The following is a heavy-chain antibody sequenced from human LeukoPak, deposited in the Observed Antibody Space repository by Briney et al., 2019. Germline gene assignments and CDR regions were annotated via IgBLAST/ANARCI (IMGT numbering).Heavy chain of an antibody. V-gene: IGHV3-7*01. J-gene: IGHJ4*02. CDR2: INQDGSEK. CDR3: ARAADY. CDR1: GFTFNYYS. Sequence: PGGSLRLSCAASGFTFNYYSMHWVRQAPGKGLEWLANINQDGSEKYYVDSVKGRFTISRDNAMNSLYLQMNSLRAEDTAVYYCARAADYWGQGTLVTVSS.